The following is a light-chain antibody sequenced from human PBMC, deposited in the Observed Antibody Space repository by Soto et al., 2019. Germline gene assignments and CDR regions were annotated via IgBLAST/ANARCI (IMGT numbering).Light chain of an antibody. CDR1: SSNIDVFDL. CDR2: GVT. J-gene: IGLJ1*01. Sequence: QSALTQPASVSGSPGQSITISCTGTSSNIDVFDLVSWYRQRPGKPPKLMIYGVTKRTSGVSDRFSGSKSGNTASLTISGLQAEDEADYYCCSYAGFTTDVFGSGTKLTVL. CDR3: CSYAGFTTDV. V-gene: IGLV2-23*02.